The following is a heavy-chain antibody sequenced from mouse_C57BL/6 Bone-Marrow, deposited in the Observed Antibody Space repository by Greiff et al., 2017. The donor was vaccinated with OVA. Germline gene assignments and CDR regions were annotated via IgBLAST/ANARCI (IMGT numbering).Heavy chain of an antibody. J-gene: IGHJ4*01. Sequence: QVQLQQPGAELVMPGASVKLSCKASGYTFTSYWMHWVKQRPGQGLEWIGEIDPSDSYTNYNQKFKGKSTLTVAKSSSTAYMQLSSLTSEDSAVYYCARDDGSSYDGYYAMDYWGQGTSVTVSS. CDR2: IDPSDSYT. D-gene: IGHD1-1*01. CDR1: GYTFTSYW. CDR3: ARDDGSSYDGYYAMDY. V-gene: IGHV1-69*01.